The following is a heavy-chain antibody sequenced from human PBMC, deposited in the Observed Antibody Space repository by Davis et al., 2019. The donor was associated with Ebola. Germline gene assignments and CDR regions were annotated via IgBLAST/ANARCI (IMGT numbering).Heavy chain of an antibody. CDR2: IYIDGTT. D-gene: IGHD6-6*01. V-gene: IGHV3-53*01. CDR1: GFTVSSNY. Sequence: GESLKISCAASGFTVSSNYMSWVRQAPGKGLEWVSVIYIDGTTYYANSVKGRFTISRDNSKNTLYLQMNSLRAEDTAVYYCASVSSSGDFDYWGQGTLVTVSS. CDR3: ASVSSSGDFDY. J-gene: IGHJ4*02.